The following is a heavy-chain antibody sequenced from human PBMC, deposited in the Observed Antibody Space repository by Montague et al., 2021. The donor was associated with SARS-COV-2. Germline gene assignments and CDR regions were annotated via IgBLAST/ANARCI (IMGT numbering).Heavy chain of an antibody. CDR3: VRSFYCSSSSCSGSYYYGMDL. V-gene: IGHV3-23*01. D-gene: IGHD2-2*01. Sequence: SLRLSCAASGFTFSSHAMSWVRQAPGKGLEWVSAISGSGYSTYYVDSVKGRLTISRDNSKSTLHLLMNSLRAEDTAVYYCVRSFYCSSSSCSGSYYYGMDLWGQGTTVTVSS. CDR1: GFTFSSHA. CDR2: ISGSGYST. J-gene: IGHJ6*02.